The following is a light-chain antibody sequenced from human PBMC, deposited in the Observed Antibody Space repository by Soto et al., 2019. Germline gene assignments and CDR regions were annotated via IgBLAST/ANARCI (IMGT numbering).Light chain of an antibody. Sequence: QSALTQSRSVSGSPGQSVTISCTGTSSDVGGYNFVSWYQQYPGKAPKLIIYDVTKRPSGVPDRFSGSKSGNTASLTISGLRTDDEADYYCCSYAGSYTHVFGTGTKVTVL. J-gene: IGLJ1*01. CDR2: DVT. CDR3: CSYAGSYTHV. V-gene: IGLV2-11*01. CDR1: SSDVGGYNF.